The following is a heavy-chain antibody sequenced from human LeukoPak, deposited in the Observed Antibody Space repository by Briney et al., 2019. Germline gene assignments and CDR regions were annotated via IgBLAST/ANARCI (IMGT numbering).Heavy chain of an antibody. J-gene: IGHJ4*02. CDR3: AKDYYDSSGYSFHLYDY. D-gene: IGHD3-22*01. CDR1: GFTFSSYA. Sequence: GGSLRLSCAASGFTFSSYAMSWVRQAPGKGLEWVSANSGSGGSTYYADSVKGRFTISRDNSKNTLYLQMNSLRAEDTAVYYCAKDYYDSSGYSFHLYDYWGQGTLVTVSS. V-gene: IGHV3-23*01. CDR2: NSGSGGST.